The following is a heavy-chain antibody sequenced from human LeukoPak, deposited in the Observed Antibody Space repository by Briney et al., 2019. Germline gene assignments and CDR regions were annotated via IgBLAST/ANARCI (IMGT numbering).Heavy chain of an antibody. Sequence: GGSLRLSCAASGFTFSSYAMSWVRQAPGKGLEWVPYISSSSSTIYYADSVKGRFTISRDNAKNSLYLQMNSLRAEDTAVYYCATYSSSNGREFQYWGQGTLVTVSS. D-gene: IGHD2-2*01. V-gene: IGHV3-48*04. J-gene: IGHJ1*01. CDR2: ISSSSSTI. CDR3: ATYSSSNGREFQY. CDR1: GFTFSSYA.